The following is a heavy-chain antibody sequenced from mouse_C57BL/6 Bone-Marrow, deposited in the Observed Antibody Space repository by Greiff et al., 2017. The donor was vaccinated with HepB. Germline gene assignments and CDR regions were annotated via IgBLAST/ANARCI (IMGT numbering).Heavy chain of an antibody. D-gene: IGHD1-1*01. CDR2: IYPRSGNT. Sequence: VKLMESGAELARPGASVKLSCKASGYTFTSYGISWVKQRTGQGLEWIGEIYPRSGNTYYNEKFKGKATQTADKSSSTAYMELRSLTSEDSAVYFCAKLLYWYFDVWGTGTTVTVSS. V-gene: IGHV1-81*01. CDR1: GYTFTSYG. J-gene: IGHJ1*03. CDR3: AKLLYWYFDV.